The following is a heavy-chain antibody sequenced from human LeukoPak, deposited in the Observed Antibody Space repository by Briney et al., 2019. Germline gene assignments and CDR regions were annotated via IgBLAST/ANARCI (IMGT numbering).Heavy chain of an antibody. CDR2: IRSKANSYAT. CDR1: GFTFSGSA. Sequence: GGSLRLSCAASGFTFSGSAMHWVRQASGKGLEWVGRIRSKANSYATAYAASVKGRFTISRDDSKNTAYLQMNGPKTEDTAVYYCTSLNYYDSSGYVPWGQGTLVTVSS. V-gene: IGHV3-73*01. J-gene: IGHJ5*02. D-gene: IGHD3-22*01. CDR3: TSLNYYDSSGYVP.